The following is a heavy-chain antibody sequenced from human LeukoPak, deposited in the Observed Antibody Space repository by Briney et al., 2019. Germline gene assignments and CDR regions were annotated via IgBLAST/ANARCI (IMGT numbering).Heavy chain of an antibody. V-gene: IGHV3-9*01. Sequence: GGSLRLSCAASGFTFDDYAMHWVRQAPGKGLEWVSGMSWNSGSIGYADSVKGRFTISRDNAKNSLYLQMNSLRAEDTALYYCARDPGGLLPRGGLELFASRPHYYMDVWGKGTTVTVSS. CDR1: GFTFDDYA. D-gene: IGHD1-7*01. CDR3: ARDPGGLLPRGGLELFASRPHYYMDV. CDR2: MSWNSGSI. J-gene: IGHJ6*03.